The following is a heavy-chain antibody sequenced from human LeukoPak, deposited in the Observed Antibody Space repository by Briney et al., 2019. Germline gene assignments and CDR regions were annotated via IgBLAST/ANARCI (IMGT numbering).Heavy chain of an antibody. V-gene: IGHV3-30-3*01. J-gene: IGHJ6*02. D-gene: IGHD3-10*01. CDR2: ISYDGSNK. CDR3: ARDQVDGWFGELHVSGATRSYYYGMDV. Sequence: GGSLRLSCAASGFTFSSYAMHWVRQAPGKGLEWVAVISYDGSNKYYADSVKGRFSISRDNSKNTLYLQMNSLRAEDTAVYYCARDQVDGWFGELHVSGATRSYYYGMDVWGQGTTVTVSS. CDR1: GFTFSSYA.